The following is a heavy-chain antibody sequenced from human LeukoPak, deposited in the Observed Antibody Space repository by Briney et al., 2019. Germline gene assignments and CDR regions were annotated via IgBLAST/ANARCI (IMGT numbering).Heavy chain of an antibody. CDR2: IKSKTDGCTT. D-gene: IGHD6-19*01. CDR3: STQWMGY. Sequence: PGGSLRLSCAASGFIFGNAWMTWVRQAPGKGLEWVGRIKSKTDGCTTDYPAPVKGRFTISRDDSKNTLYLQMNSLKTEDTGVYYCSTQWMGYWGQGTLVTVSS. V-gene: IGHV3-15*01. CDR1: GFIFGNAW. J-gene: IGHJ4*02.